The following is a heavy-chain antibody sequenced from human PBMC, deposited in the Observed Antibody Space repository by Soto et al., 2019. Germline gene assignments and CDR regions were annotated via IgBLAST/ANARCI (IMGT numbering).Heavy chain of an antibody. J-gene: IGHJ4*01. V-gene: IGHV1-8*01. Sequence: GSANLSCKASGYSFISHDINWVRQATGKGLEWMGWMNPNNGKTGYTQKFQGGVTMTRDTSIRTAYMELSSLTSEDTAVYFCARGGDYDSSSHGMEYWGQGTMVNVSS. CDR2: MNPNNGKT. CDR1: GYSFISHD. D-gene: IGHD6-6*01. CDR3: ARGGDYDSSSHGMEY.